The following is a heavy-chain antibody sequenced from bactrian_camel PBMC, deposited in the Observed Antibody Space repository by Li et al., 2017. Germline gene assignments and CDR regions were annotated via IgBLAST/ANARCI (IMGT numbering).Heavy chain of an antibody. J-gene: IGHJ4*01. Sequence: HVQLVESGGGSVQAGGSLRLSCVASGDTIGRYCMGWFRQIPDKEREGVAGIESDGSTSYTDSVKGRFTISKDNLKHTLYLQMNSLKPEEPAMYYCAAGGGNGAFCYAGERSMDYWGQGTQVTVS. CDR2: IESDGST. CDR3: AAGGGNGAFCYAGERSMDY. CDR1: GDTIGRYC. D-gene: IGHD1*01. V-gene: IGHV3S55*01.